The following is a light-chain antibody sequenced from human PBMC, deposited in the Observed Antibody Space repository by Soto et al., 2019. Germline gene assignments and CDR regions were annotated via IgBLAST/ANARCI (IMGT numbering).Light chain of an antibody. Sequence: EIVLTQSPGSLSLSPGQRATLSCRASQSVDTTFFAWYQKKPGQAPRLLIYGASKRATGIPDRFTGSGSGTAFTLIISRLEPEDFAEYYCQQYMSSVTFGKGTKVEIK. CDR3: QQYMSSVT. CDR2: GAS. CDR1: QSVDTTF. V-gene: IGKV3-20*01. J-gene: IGKJ1*01.